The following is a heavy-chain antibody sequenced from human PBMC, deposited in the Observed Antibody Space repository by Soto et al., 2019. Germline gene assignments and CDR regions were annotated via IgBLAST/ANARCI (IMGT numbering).Heavy chain of an antibody. CDR2: INPNSGGT. J-gene: IGHJ6*02. Sequence: ASVKVSCKASGYTFTGYYMHWVRQAPGQGLEWMGWINPNSGGTNYAQKFQGWVTMTRDTSISTAYMELSRLRSDDTAVYYCARGGYCSGGSCYYYYYGMDVWGQGATVTVSS. D-gene: IGHD2-15*01. V-gene: IGHV1-2*04. CDR3: ARGGYCSGGSCYYYYYGMDV. CDR1: GYTFTGYY.